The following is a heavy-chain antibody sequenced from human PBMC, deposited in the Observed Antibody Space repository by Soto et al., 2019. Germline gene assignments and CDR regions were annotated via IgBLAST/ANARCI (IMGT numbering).Heavy chain of an antibody. J-gene: IGHJ6*02. CDR1: GFTFSSYG. Sequence: GGSLRLSCAASGFTFSSYGMHWVRQAPGKGLEWVAVISYDGSNKYYADSVKGRFTISRDNSKNTLYLQMNSLRAEDTAVYYCAKVYCGGDCYARPAGMDVWGQGTTVTVS. D-gene: IGHD2-21*02. CDR2: ISYDGSNK. CDR3: AKVYCGGDCYARPAGMDV. V-gene: IGHV3-30*18.